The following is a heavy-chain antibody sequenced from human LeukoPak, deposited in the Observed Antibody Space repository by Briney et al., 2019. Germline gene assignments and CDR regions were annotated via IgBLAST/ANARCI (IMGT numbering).Heavy chain of an antibody. Sequence: ASVKVSCRASGYXFTGYYIHWVRQAPGQGLEWMGRINPNSGGTNYAQKFQGRVTMTRDTSISTAYMELSRLRSDDTAVYYCASRGSYSADYWGQGTLVTVSS. D-gene: IGHD3-10*01. CDR2: INPNSGGT. CDR3: ASRGSYSADY. J-gene: IGHJ4*02. CDR1: GYXFTGYY. V-gene: IGHV1-2*06.